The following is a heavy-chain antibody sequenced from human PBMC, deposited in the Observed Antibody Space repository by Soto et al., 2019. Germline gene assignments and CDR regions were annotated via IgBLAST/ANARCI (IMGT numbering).Heavy chain of an antibody. J-gene: IGHJ4*02. CDR1: GFTFSFYP. CDR3: ANWGKSGSDF. V-gene: IGHV3-23*01. Sequence: EVVLLESGGGLVQPGVSLRLSCAASGFTFSFYPMSWVRQAPGQGLEWVSGISSSAGTIYYADPVKGRFTISRDNSKKTLYRLIDSLRAEDTAVYYCANWGKSGSDFWGQGTLVTVSS. CDR2: ISSSAGTI. D-gene: IGHD1-26*01.